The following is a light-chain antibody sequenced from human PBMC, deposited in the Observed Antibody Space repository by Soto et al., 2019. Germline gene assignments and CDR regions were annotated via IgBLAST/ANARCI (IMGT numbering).Light chain of an antibody. CDR3: QQSYSTPRT. CDR2: ATS. CDR1: QSISSY. Sequence: DTQMTQSPSSLSASVGDRVTITCRASQSISSYLNWYQQKPGKAPKLLIYATSSLQSGVPSRFSGSRSGTDFTLTISSLQPEDFATYYCQQSYSTPRTFGQGTKVEVK. V-gene: IGKV1-39*01. J-gene: IGKJ1*01.